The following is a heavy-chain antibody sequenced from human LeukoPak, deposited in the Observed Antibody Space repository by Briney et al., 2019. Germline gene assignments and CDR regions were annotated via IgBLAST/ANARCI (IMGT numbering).Heavy chain of an antibody. Sequence: ASVKVSCKASGYTFTVYYMHWVRQAPGQGLEWMGWINPNSGGTNYAQKFQGRVTMTRDTSISTAYMELSRLRSDDTAVYYCARDRGSGRLGFDYWGQGTLVTVSS. J-gene: IGHJ4*02. CDR2: INPNSGGT. V-gene: IGHV1-2*02. CDR1: GYTFTVYY. D-gene: IGHD3-10*01. CDR3: ARDRGSGRLGFDY.